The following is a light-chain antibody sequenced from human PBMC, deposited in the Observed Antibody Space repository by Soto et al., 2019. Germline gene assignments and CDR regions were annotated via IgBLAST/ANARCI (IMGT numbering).Light chain of an antibody. J-gene: IGLJ3*02. Sequence: QAVVTQEPSFSVSPGGTVTLTCGLTSGSVSTTNYPSWYQQTPGQAPRTLIYSTNTRSSGVPDRFSGSILGNTAALTITGAQADDESDYYCVLYVGSGIGVFGGGTKLTVL. CDR1: SGSVSTTNY. V-gene: IGLV8-61*01. CDR2: STN. CDR3: VLYVGSGIGV.